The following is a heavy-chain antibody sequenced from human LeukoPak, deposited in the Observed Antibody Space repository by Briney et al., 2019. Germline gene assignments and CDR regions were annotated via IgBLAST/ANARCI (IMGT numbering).Heavy chain of an antibody. V-gene: IGHV4-59*08. CDR3: ARRPRAGWFDP. CDR2: IYYSGST. J-gene: IGHJ5*02. Sequence: SETLSLTCTVSGGSISSYYWSWIRQPPGKGLEWIGYIYYSGSTNYNPSLKSRVTISVDTSKNQFSLKLRSVTAADTAVYYCARRPRAGWFDPWGQGTLVTVSS. CDR1: GGSISSYY.